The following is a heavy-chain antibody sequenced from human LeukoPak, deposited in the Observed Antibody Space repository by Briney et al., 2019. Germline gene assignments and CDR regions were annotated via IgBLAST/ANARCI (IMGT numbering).Heavy chain of an antibody. CDR3: AKQGSTSPRNSYYFDY. D-gene: IGHD1-7*01. Sequence: GGSLRHSCAASGFTFSSYAMSWVRQAPGKGLEWVSAISGSGGSTYYADSVKGRFTISRDNSKNTLYLQMNSLRAEDTAVYYCAKQGSTSPRNSYYFDYWGQGTLVTVSS. V-gene: IGHV3-23*01. J-gene: IGHJ4*02. CDR2: ISGSGGST. CDR1: GFTFSSYA.